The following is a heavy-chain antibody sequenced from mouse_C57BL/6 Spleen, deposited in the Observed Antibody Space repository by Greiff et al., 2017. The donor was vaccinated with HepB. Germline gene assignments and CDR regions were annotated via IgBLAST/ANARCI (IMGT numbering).Heavy chain of an antibody. CDR3: ARSYDYGYFDY. J-gene: IGHJ2*01. CDR2: INPGSGGT. V-gene: IGHV1-54*01. CDR1: GYAFTNYL. D-gene: IGHD2-4*01. Sequence: VMLVESGAELVRPGTSVKVSCKASGYAFTNYLIEWVKQRPGQGLEWIGVINPGSGGTNYNEKFKGKATLTADKSSSTAYMQLSSLTSEDSAVYFCARSYDYGYFDYWGQGTTLTVSS.